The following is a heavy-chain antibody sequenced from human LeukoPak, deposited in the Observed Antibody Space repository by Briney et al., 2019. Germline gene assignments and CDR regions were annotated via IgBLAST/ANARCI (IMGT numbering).Heavy chain of an antibody. Sequence: PGGSLRLSCAASGFTVSSNYMSWVRQAPGKGLEWVGRIKSNTDGGTSDYAAPVKGRFTISRDDSKNTLYLQMNSLKSEDTAVYYCTTGGSSGYWGQGALVTVPS. J-gene: IGHJ4*02. D-gene: IGHD2-15*01. V-gene: IGHV3-15*01. CDR3: TTGGSSGY. CDR2: IKSNTDGGTS. CDR1: GFTVSSNY.